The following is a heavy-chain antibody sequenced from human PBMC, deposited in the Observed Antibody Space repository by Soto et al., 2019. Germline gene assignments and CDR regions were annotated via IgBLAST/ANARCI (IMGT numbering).Heavy chain of an antibody. J-gene: IGHJ6*02. CDR1: GFTFSSYA. Sequence: PGGSLRLSCAASGFTFSSYAMHWVRQAPGKGLEWVAVISYDGSNKYYADSVKGRFTISRDNSKNTLYLQMNSLRAEDTAVYYCAREKGLIGAAGTSYYYYGMDVWGQGTTVTVSS. CDR3: AREKGLIGAAGTSYYYYGMDV. D-gene: IGHD6-13*01. V-gene: IGHV3-30-3*01. CDR2: ISYDGSNK.